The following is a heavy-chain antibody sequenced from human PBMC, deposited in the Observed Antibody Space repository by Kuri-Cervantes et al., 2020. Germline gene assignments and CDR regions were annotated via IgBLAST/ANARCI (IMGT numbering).Heavy chain of an antibody. J-gene: IGHJ4*02. CDR3: ARAGNSSGYYYHFDY. CDR1: GGSIRSSSYY. CDR2: IFYTGRT. Sequence: SETLSLTCTVSGGSIRSSSYYWGWIRQPPGKGLEWIGNIFYTGRTFYNPSLKSRVTISADMSENQFSLKLTSVTATDTAVYYCARAGNSSGYYYHFDYWGQGTLVTVSS. V-gene: IGHV4-39*01. D-gene: IGHD3-22*01.